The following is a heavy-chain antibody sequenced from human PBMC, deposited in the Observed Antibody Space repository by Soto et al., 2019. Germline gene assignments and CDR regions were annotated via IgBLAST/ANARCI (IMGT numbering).Heavy chain of an antibody. D-gene: IGHD4-17*01. CDR3: ARGYYGDYGYYYYYYGMDV. CDR2: IYHSGST. Sequence: PSETLSLTCAVSGGSISSSNWWSWVRQPPGKGPEWIGEIYHSGSTNYNPSLKSRVTISVDKSKNQFSLKLSSVTAADTAVYYCARGYYGDYGYYYYYYGMDVWGQGTTVTVSS. CDR1: GGSISSSNW. J-gene: IGHJ6*02. V-gene: IGHV4-4*02.